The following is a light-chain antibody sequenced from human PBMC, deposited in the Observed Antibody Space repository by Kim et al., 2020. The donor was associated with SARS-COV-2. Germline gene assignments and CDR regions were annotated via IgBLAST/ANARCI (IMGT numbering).Light chain of an antibody. Sequence: EIVLTQSPGTLSLSPGERATLSCRASQSVSSSYVAWYQQKPGQAPRLLIYAASSRATGIPDRFSGSGSGTDFTLTISRLEPEDSAVYYCQQYGSSPSTFGQGTKLEI. CDR1: QSVSSSY. CDR3: QQYGSSPST. J-gene: IGKJ2*01. V-gene: IGKV3-20*01. CDR2: AAS.